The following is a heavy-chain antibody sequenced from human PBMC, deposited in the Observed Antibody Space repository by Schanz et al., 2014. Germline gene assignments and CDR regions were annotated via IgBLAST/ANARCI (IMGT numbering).Heavy chain of an antibody. CDR3: ARAGQDYSDSSGYATYYFGN. CDR1: GGTFSSFA. D-gene: IGHD3-22*01. Sequence: QVQLVQSGSEVKKPGSSVKVSCKASGGTFSSFAIFWVRQAPGQGLEWMGTIIPILDITNYAQKFQGRVTITADKSTCTAYMELSNLRSEDTAVYYCARAGQDYSDSSGYATYYFGNWGQGTLVTVSS. CDR2: IIPILDIT. V-gene: IGHV1-69*04. J-gene: IGHJ4*02.